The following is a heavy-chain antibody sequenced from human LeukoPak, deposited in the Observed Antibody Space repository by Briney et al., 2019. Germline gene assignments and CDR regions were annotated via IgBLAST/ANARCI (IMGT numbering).Heavy chain of an antibody. D-gene: IGHD3-22*01. CDR2: ISGSGDNT. V-gene: IGHV3-23*01. Sequence: GGSLRLSCAASGFTFSSYAMSWVRQAPGKGLEWVSGISGSGDNTYYADFVKGRFTISRDNSKNTLYVQVNSLGTEDMAAYYCAKGSYYDSSGSFYFDYWGQGTLVTVSS. CDR3: AKGSYYDSSGSFYFDY. J-gene: IGHJ4*02. CDR1: GFTFSSYA.